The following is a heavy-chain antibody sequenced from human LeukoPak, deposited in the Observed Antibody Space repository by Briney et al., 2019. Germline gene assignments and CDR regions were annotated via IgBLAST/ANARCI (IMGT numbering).Heavy chain of an antibody. CDR1: GFTFSSYG. D-gene: IGHD3-10*01. V-gene: IGHV3-23*01. Sequence: GGSLSLSCAASGFTFSSYGRSWLRQAPGKGLEWVSAISGSGGSTYYADSVKGRFTISRDNSKNTLYLKMNSLRAEDTAVYYCAKIRLLWFGEYLGDYYYYMDVWGKGTTVTISS. CDR3: AKIRLLWFGEYLGDYYYYMDV. CDR2: ISGSGGST. J-gene: IGHJ6*03.